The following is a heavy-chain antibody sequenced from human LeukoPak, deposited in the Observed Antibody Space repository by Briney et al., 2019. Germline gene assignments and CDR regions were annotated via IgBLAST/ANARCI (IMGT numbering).Heavy chain of an antibody. Sequence: GGSLRLSCAASGFTFSSYGMHWVRQAPGKGLEWVAVISYDGSNKYYADSVKGRFTISRDNSKNTLYLQMNSLRAEDTAVYYCAKEGPYSSGWYGLSFFDYWGQGTLATVSS. V-gene: IGHV3-30*18. D-gene: IGHD6-19*01. CDR3: AKEGPYSSGWYGLSFFDY. CDR2: ISYDGSNK. J-gene: IGHJ4*02. CDR1: GFTFSSYG.